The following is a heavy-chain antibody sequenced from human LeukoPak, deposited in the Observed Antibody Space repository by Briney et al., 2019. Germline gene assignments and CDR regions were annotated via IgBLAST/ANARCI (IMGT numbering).Heavy chain of an antibody. V-gene: IGHV3-23*01. CDR2: ISGSGGST. Sequence: TGGSLRLSCAASGFTFRSYAMSWVPQAPGKGLEWVSAISGSGGSTYYADSVKGRFTISRDNSKNTLYLQMNSLRVEDTAVYYCAKGVVGSGIDYWGQGTLVTVSS. CDR3: AKGVVGSGIDY. J-gene: IGHJ4*02. CDR1: GFTFRSYA. D-gene: IGHD3-10*01.